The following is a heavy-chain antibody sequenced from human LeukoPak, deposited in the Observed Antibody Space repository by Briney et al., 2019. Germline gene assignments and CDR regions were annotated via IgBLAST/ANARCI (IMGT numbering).Heavy chain of an antibody. J-gene: IGHJ4*02. Sequence: SETLSLTCTVSGGSISSSSYYWGWIRQPPGKGLEWIGSIYYSGSTYYNPSLKSRVTISVDTSKNQFSLKLTSVTAADTAVYYCASLPYYDYVWGSYRFDYWGQGTLVTVSS. CDR1: GGSISSSSYY. D-gene: IGHD3-16*02. V-gene: IGHV4-39*01. CDR2: IYYSGST. CDR3: ASLPYYDYVWGSYRFDY.